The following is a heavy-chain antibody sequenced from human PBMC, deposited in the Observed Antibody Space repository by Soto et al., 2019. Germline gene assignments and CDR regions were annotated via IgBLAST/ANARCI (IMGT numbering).Heavy chain of an antibody. D-gene: IGHD4-17*01. CDR2: IYYSGST. J-gene: IGHJ6*03. Sequence: SETLSLTCTVSGGSISSYYWSWIRQPPGKGLEWIGYIYYSGSTNYNPSLKSRVTISVDTSKNQFSLKLSSVTAADTAVYYCARGVVTVTSPYYYYYYMDVWGKGTTVTVSS. V-gene: IGHV4-59*01. CDR1: GGSISSYY. CDR3: ARGVVTVTSPYYYYYYMDV.